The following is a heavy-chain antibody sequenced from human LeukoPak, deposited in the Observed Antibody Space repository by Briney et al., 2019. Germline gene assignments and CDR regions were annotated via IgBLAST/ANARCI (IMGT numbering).Heavy chain of an antibody. Sequence: ASVKVSCKASGYTFTGYYMHWVRQAPGQGLEWMGWINPNSGATNYAQKFQGRVTLTRDTSISTASMELSRLKSDDTAVYYCAGGSDVSLWFGDLFLDPWSQGTLVTVSS. D-gene: IGHD3-10*01. J-gene: IGHJ5*02. V-gene: IGHV1-2*02. CDR1: GYTFTGYY. CDR3: AGGSDVSLWFGDLFLDP. CDR2: INPNSGAT.